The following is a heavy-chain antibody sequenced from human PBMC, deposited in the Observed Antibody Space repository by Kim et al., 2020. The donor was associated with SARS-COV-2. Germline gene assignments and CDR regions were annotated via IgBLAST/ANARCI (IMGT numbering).Heavy chain of an antibody. CDR3: AVERSMAGYAFDI. Sequence: SETLSLTCTVSGGSISSGSYYWSWIRQPAGKGLEWIGRIYTSGSTNYNPSLKSRVTISVDTSKNQFSLKLSSVTAADTAVYYCAVERSMAGYAFDIWGQGTMVTVSS. CDR1: GGSISSGSYY. V-gene: IGHV4-61*02. CDR2: IYTSGST. J-gene: IGHJ3*02. D-gene: IGHD6-19*01.